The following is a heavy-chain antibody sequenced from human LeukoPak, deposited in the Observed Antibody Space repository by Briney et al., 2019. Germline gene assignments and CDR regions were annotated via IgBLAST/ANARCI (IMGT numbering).Heavy chain of an antibody. D-gene: IGHD3-16*01. CDR3: ARDLFTEGEDY. CDR1: GFTFSSYW. CDR2: INEHGGDM. Sequence: GGSLRLSCAASGFTFSSYWMSWALQAPGKGLEWVANINEHGGDMYYVGSVKGRFTISRDNAKNSLYLQMNSLRADDTAVYYCARDLFTEGEDYWGQGTLVTVSS. J-gene: IGHJ4*02. V-gene: IGHV3-7*01.